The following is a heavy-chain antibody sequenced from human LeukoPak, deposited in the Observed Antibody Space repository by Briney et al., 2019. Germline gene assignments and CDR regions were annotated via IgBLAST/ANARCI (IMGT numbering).Heavy chain of an antibody. CDR1: GFTFSSYW. CDR2: INQDESEK. CDR3: ARKLAPVSDY. Sequence: PGGSLRLSCAASGFTFSSYWMSWVRQAPGKGLEWVANINQDESEKYYVDSVKGRFTISRDNAKKSLFLQMNSLRVEDTAVYYCARKLAPVSDYWGQGTLVTVSS. J-gene: IGHJ4*02. V-gene: IGHV3-7*03. D-gene: IGHD2-2*01.